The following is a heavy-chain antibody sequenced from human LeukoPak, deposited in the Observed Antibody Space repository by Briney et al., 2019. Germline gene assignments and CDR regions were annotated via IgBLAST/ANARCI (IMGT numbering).Heavy chain of an antibody. D-gene: IGHD6-13*01. CDR2: ISYDGSNK. Sequence: GGSLRLSCAASGFTFSSYAMHWVRQAPGKGLEWVAVISYDGSNKYYADSVKGRFTISRDNSKNTLYLQMNSLRAEDTAVYYCAREGLVAAAGTFDYWGQGTLVTVSS. J-gene: IGHJ4*02. CDR1: GFTFSSYA. CDR3: AREGLVAAAGTFDY. V-gene: IGHV3-30-3*01.